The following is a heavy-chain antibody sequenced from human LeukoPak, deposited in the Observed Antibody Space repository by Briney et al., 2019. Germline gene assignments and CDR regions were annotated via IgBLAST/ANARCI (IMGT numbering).Heavy chain of an antibody. Sequence: SETLSLTCAVYGGSFSGYYWSWIRQPPGKGLEWIGEINHSGSTNYNPSLKSRVTISVDTSKNQFSLKLSSVTAADTAVYYCARDFRSGAAYFDYWGQGTLVTVSS. J-gene: IGHJ4*02. CDR2: INHSGST. CDR1: GGSFSGYY. V-gene: IGHV4-34*01. CDR3: ARDFRSGAAYFDY. D-gene: IGHD2-15*01.